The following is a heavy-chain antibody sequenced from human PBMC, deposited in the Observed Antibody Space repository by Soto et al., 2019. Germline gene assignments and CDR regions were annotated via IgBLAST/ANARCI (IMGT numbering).Heavy chain of an antibody. Sequence: QVQLQQWGAGLLKPSETLSLTCAVYGGSFSGYYWSWIRQPPGKGLEWIGEINHSGSTTYNPSLKSRVTISVDTSKNQFSLKLSSVTAADTAVYYCARGGGLITMVRGVISTYYYYGMDVWGQGTTVTVSS. CDR2: INHSGST. V-gene: IGHV4-34*01. J-gene: IGHJ6*02. CDR1: GGSFSGYY. D-gene: IGHD3-10*01. CDR3: ARGGGLITMVRGVISTYYYYGMDV.